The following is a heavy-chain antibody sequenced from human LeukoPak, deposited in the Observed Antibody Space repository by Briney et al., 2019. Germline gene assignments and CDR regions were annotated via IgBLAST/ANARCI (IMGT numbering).Heavy chain of an antibody. CDR3: ARGGVYFDH. J-gene: IGHJ4*02. CDR2: IYYSGSS. Sequence: SETLSLTCTVSGDSIRSSSYYWGWMRQPPGKGLEWIGYIYYSGSSNYNPSLKSRVIISVDRSKNQFSLKLDSVTAADTAVYYCARGGVYFDHWGQGTLVTVSS. D-gene: IGHD3-16*01. CDR1: GDSIRSSSYY. V-gene: IGHV4-61*05.